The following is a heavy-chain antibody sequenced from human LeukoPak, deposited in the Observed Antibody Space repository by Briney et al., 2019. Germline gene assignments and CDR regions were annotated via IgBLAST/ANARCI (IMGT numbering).Heavy chain of an antibody. D-gene: IGHD4-17*01. CDR3: ARLLDYDFDY. V-gene: IGHV1-69*05. J-gene: IGHJ4*02. CDR2: IIPILGTA. Sequence: SVRPSCKAARGTVTSSAISWVPQAPRQGREWMGGIIPILGTANYAQKFHGRVTITTDESTSTAYMELSSLRSEDTAVYYCARLLDYDFDYWGQGTLVTVSS. CDR1: RGTVTSSA.